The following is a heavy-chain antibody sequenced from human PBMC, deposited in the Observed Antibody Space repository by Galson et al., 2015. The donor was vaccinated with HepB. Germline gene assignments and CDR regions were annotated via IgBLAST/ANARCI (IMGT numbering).Heavy chain of an antibody. V-gene: IGHV4-31*03. D-gene: IGHD3-10*01. CDR1: GGSLGSGGYY. Sequence: TLYLTCTVPGGSLGSGGYYWSWIRQHPGKGLEWIGYTHYSGRTYYNPSLRGRLTISEGMSKNQFPPKLSAVTAADTAIYYCARGSEDNYGSFDYWGQGTLVTVSS. CDR2: THYSGRT. CDR3: ARGSEDNYGSFDY. J-gene: IGHJ4*02.